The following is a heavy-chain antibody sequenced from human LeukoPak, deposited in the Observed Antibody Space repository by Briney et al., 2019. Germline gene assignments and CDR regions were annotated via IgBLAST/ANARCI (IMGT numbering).Heavy chain of an antibody. V-gene: IGHV1-8*03. D-gene: IGHD1-26*01. CDR3: ARSAAEQDAFDI. CDR2: MNPNSGNT. CDR1: GYTFTSYD. Sequence: ASVKVSCKASGYTFTSYDINWVRQATGQGLEWMGWMNPNSGNTGYAQKFQDRVTITRDRSMSTAYMELSSLRSEDTAMYYCARSAAEQDAFDIWGQGTMVTVSS. J-gene: IGHJ3*02.